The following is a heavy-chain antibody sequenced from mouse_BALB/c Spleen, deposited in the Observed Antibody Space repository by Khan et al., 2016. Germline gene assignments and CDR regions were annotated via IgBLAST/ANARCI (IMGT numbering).Heavy chain of an antibody. J-gene: IGHJ4*01. V-gene: IGHV4-1*02. Sequence: EGKRLESGGGLVQPGGSLKLSCAASGFDFSRYWMSWVRQAQGKGLEGIGEINPDSSTINYTPSQQDKFIISRDNAKNTLYLQMSKVRSEDTALYYCASPTVGKEYWGQGTSVTVSS. D-gene: IGHD1-1*01. CDR1: GFDFSRYW. CDR2: INPDSSTI. CDR3: ASPTVGKEY.